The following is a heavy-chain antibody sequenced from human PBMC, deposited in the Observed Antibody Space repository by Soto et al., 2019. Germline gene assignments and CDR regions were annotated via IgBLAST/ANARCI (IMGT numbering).Heavy chain of an antibody. J-gene: IGHJ4*02. CDR2: IRSKANNYGT. Sequence: EVQLVESGGGLVQPGESLKLSCAASGFTFSASGMHWVRQASGKGLEWVGRIRSKANNYGTAYAASVKGRFTISRDDSKNTAYLQMNSPKTEDTAVYYCTSTPAVAGTLAWGQGTLVTVSS. V-gene: IGHV3-73*02. CDR1: GFTFSASG. D-gene: IGHD6-19*01. CDR3: TSTPAVAGTLA.